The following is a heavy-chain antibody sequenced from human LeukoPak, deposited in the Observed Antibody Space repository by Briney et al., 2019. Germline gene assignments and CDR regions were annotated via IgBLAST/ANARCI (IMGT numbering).Heavy chain of an antibody. CDR2: ISSSSSYI. V-gene: IGHV3-21*01. Sequence: GGSLRLSCAASGFTFSSYSMNWVRQAPGKGLEWVSSISSSSSYIYYADSVKGRFTVSRGNAKNSLYLQMNSLRAEDTAVYYCARDQASGSYFYWGQGTLVTVSS. D-gene: IGHD1-26*01. J-gene: IGHJ4*02. CDR1: GFTFSSYS. CDR3: ARDQASGSYFY.